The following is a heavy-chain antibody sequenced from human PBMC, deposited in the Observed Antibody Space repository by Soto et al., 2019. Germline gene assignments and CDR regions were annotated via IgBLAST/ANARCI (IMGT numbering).Heavy chain of an antibody. J-gene: IGHJ5*02. CDR1: GGSISSGDYY. V-gene: IGHV4-30-4*01. D-gene: IGHD4-17*01. CDR2: IYYSGST. Sequence: QVQLQESGPGLVKPPQTLSLTCIVSGGSISSGDYYWSWVRQPPGKGLEWIGYIYYSGSTYYNPSLKSRVTISADTSKNQFSLKLSSVTAADTAVYYCARAKGLLTVTTSWFDPWGQGTLVTVSS. CDR3: ARAKGLLTVTTSWFDP.